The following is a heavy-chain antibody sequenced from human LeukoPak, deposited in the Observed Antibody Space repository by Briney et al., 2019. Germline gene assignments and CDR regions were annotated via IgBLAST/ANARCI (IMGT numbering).Heavy chain of an antibody. CDR3: AKETGYYGMDV. Sequence: GGSLRLSCAASGFTFSDHAMSWVRQAPGKGLEWVSAIRGTGTTTFYAASVKGRFTISRDNAKNSLYLQMNSLRAEDTALYYCAKETGYYGMDVWGQGTTVTVSS. V-gene: IGHV3-23*01. J-gene: IGHJ6*02. CDR1: GFTFSDHA. CDR2: IRGTGTTT.